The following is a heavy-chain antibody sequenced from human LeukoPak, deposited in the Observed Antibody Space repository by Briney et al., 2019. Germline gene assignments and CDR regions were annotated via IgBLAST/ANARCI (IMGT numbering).Heavy chain of an antibody. CDR3: AKDCVKYSSSPIDY. CDR2: INQDGSEK. Sequence: GGSLRLSCAASGFTFSSYWMSWVRQAPGKGLEWVAHINQDGSEKHFVDSVEGRFTISRDNSKNTLYLQTNSLRAEDTAIYYCAKDCVKYSSSPIDYWGQGTLVTVSS. CDR1: GFTFSSYW. J-gene: IGHJ4*02. V-gene: IGHV3-7*03. D-gene: IGHD3-22*01.